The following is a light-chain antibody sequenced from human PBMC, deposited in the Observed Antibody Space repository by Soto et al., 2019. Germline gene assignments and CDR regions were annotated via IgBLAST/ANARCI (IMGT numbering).Light chain of an antibody. CDR1: QSVSSY. Sequence: ESVLTQSPATLSLSPGERATLSCRASQSVSSYLAWYQQKPGQAPRLLIYDASNRATGIPARFSGSGSGTDFTLTISSLEPEDFAVYYCQQRSSWPLLWTFGGGTKVDIK. J-gene: IGKJ4*01. CDR3: QQRSSWPLLWT. V-gene: IGKV3-11*01. CDR2: DAS.